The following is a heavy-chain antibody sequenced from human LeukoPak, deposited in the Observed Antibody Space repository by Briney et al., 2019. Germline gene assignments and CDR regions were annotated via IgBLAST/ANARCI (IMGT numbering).Heavy chain of an antibody. V-gene: IGHV1-69*05. CDR2: IIPIFGTA. D-gene: IGHD6-13*01. CDR1: GGTFSSYA. J-gene: IGHJ4*02. CDR3: ARGRLRSRYSSSWYPTH. Sequence: SVKVSCRASGGTFSSYAISWVRQAPGQGLKWMGGIIPIFGTANYAQKFQGRVTITTDESTSTAYMELSSLRSEDTAVYYCARGRLRSRYSSSWYPTHWGQGTLVTVSS.